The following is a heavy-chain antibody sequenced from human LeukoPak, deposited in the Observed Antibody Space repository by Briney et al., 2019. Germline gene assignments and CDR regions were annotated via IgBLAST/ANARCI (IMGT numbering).Heavy chain of an antibody. D-gene: IGHD3/OR15-3a*01. Sequence: SETLSLTCAVSGGSFSSYYWSWIRQPPGKGLEWVWYIYYSGSTNYNPSLKSRVTISVDTSKNQFSLKLSSVTAADTGVYYCARQTGTGLFILPGGQGTLVTVSS. V-gene: IGHV4-59*01. CDR2: IYYSGST. CDR1: GGSFSSYY. J-gene: IGHJ4*02. CDR3: ARQTGTGLFILP.